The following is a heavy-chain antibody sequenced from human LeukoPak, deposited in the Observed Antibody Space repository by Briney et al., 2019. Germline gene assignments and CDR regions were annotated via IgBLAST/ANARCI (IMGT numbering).Heavy chain of an antibody. J-gene: IGHJ4*02. CDR3: ARDSIAVVGTIDY. CDR1: GFTFSSYA. CDR2: ISSNGGST. Sequence: TGGSLRLSCAASGFTFSSYAMHWVRQAPGKGLEYVSAISSNGGSTYYANSVKGRFTISRDNSKNTLYLQMGSLRAEDMAVYYCARDSIAVVGTIDYWGQGTLVTVSS. D-gene: IGHD6-19*01. V-gene: IGHV3-64*01.